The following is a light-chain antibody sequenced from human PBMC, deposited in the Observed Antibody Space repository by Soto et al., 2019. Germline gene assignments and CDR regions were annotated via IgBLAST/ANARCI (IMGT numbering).Light chain of an antibody. CDR3: QQYNIYPLT. CDR1: QDINSY. V-gene: IGKV1D-16*01. CDR2: AAS. J-gene: IGKJ4*01. Sequence: DVQMTQSPSSLSASVGDRVTITCRASQDINSYLAWYQQKPGNAPKFLIYAASSLQAGVPSSFSGSESGTDFTLTISNLQPEDSATYYCQQYNIYPLTFGGGTKVEIK.